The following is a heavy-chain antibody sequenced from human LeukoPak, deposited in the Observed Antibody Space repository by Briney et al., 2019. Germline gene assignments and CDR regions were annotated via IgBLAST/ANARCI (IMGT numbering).Heavy chain of an antibody. CDR3: ARGVAENGNPNYFDP. CDR1: GFTLSNYA. CDR2: IATRDDTT. D-gene: IGHD6-13*01. V-gene: IGHV3-23*01. J-gene: IGHJ5*02. Sequence: GGSLRLSCGGSGFTLSNYAMTWVRQAPGMGLEWVSSIATRDDTTFYADSVRGRFTISRDNSKNTLYLQMNNLRAEDTAVYSCARGVAENGNPNYFDPWGRGTLVTVSS.